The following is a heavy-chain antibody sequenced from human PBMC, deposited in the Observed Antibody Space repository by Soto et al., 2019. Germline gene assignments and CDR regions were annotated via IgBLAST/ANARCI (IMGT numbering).Heavy chain of an antibody. Sequence: QVQLVESGGGVVQPGRSLRLSCAASGFTFSSYAMHWVRQAPGKGLEWVAVISYDGSNKYYAHSVKGRFTISRDNSKNPLYLQMNSLRAEDTAVYYCARDPTTTTTYYYYYGMDVWGQGTTVTVSS. CDR3: ARDPTTTTTYYYYYGMDV. CDR2: ISYDGSNK. J-gene: IGHJ6*02. D-gene: IGHD1-26*01. CDR1: GFTFSSYA. V-gene: IGHV3-30-3*01.